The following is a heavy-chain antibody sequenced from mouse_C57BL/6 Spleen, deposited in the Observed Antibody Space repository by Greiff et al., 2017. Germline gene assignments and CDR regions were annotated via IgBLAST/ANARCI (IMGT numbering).Heavy chain of an antibody. CDR2: IDPSDSYT. Sequence: QVQLQQPGAELVRPGTSVKLSCKASGYTFTSYWMHWVKQRPGQGLEWIGVIDPSDSYTNYNQKFKGKATLTVDTSSSTAYMQLGSLTSEDSAVYYCARYYGSSYYFDYWGQGTTLTVSS. J-gene: IGHJ2*01. D-gene: IGHD1-1*01. V-gene: IGHV1-59*01. CDR1: GYTFTSYW. CDR3: ARYYGSSYYFDY.